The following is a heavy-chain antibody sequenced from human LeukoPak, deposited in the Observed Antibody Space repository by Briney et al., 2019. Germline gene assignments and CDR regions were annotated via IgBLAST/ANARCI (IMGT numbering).Heavy chain of an antibody. CDR3: ARGPTIKQWLDAFDI. CDR1: GFIFSSYS. Sequence: GGSLRLSCAASGFIFSSYSMNWVRQAPGKGLEWVSSISSSSSYIYYADSVKGRFTISRDNAKNSLYLQMNSLRAEDTAVYYCARGPTIKQWLDAFDIWGQGTMVTVSS. D-gene: IGHD6-19*01. CDR2: ISSSSSYI. J-gene: IGHJ3*02. V-gene: IGHV3-21*01.